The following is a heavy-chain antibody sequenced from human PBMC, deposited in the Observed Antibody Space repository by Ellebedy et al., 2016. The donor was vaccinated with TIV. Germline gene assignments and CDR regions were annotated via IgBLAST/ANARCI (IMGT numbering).Heavy chain of an antibody. CDR3: AREGPYDSSGYYPFSFDY. V-gene: IGHV4-34*01. Sequence: SETLSLTCAVYGGSFSGYYWSWIRQPPGKGLEWIGEINHSGSTNYNPSLKSRVTISVDTSKNQFSLKLSSVTAADTAAYYCAREGPYDSSGYYPFSFDYWGQGTLVTVSS. J-gene: IGHJ4*02. CDR2: INHSGST. D-gene: IGHD3-22*01. CDR1: GGSFSGYY.